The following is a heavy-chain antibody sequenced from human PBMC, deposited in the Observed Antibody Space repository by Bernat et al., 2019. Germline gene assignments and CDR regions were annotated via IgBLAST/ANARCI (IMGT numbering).Heavy chain of an antibody. J-gene: IGHJ6*02. CDR2: ISSSSSYI. V-gene: IGHV3-21*04. D-gene: IGHD3-3*01. Sequence: EVQLVESGGGLVKPGGSLRLSCAASGFTFSSYSMNWVRQAPGKGLEWVSSISSSSSYIYYADSVKGRFTISRDNAKNTLYLQMNSLRAEDTAVYYCAKGDDFWSGYYEYGMDVWGQGTTVTVSS. CDR3: AKGDDFWSGYYEYGMDV. CDR1: GFTFSSYS.